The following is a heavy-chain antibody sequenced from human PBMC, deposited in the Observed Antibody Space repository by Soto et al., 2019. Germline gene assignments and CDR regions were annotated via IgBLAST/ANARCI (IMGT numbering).Heavy chain of an antibody. D-gene: IGHD6-19*01. CDR1: GGSISSSSYY. V-gene: IGHV4-39*01. CDR2: IYYSGST. Sequence: SETLSLTCTVSGGSISSSSYYWGWIRQPPGKGLEWIGSIYYSGSTYYNPSLKSRVTISVDTSKNQFSLKLSSVTAADTAVYYCARRGSGWYKYFDYWGQGTLVTVSS. J-gene: IGHJ4*02. CDR3: ARRGSGWYKYFDY.